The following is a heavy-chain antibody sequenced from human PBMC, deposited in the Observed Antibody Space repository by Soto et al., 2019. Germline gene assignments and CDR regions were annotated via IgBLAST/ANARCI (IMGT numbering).Heavy chain of an antibody. CDR1: GFTFSGYA. Sequence: GSLRLSCAASGFTFSGYAMHWVRQAPGKGLEWVALISYDGSNKYYADSVEGRFTISRDSSKNTMYLQMNSLRSEDTAIFYCARGSGGYSYYGVDVWGQGTTVTVSS. D-gene: IGHD3-16*01. J-gene: IGHJ6*02. V-gene: IGHV3-30-3*01. CDR3: ARGSGGYSYYGVDV. CDR2: ISYDGSNK.